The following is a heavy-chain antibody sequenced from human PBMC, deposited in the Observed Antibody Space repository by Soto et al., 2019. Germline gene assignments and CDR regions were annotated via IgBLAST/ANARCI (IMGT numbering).Heavy chain of an antibody. Sequence: ELQLLESGGGLAQPGGSLRLSCAASGFTFTKFALTWARQAPGKGREWVSTISASGDTTYYADSVKGRFPVSRDSSKTTLYLQMNTLRAEDTAVYYCVRDWSGSTCPCMDVWGQGTTVTVSS. CDR3: VRDWSGSTCPCMDV. V-gene: IGHV3-23*01. D-gene: IGHD3-3*01. CDR1: GFTFTKFA. CDR2: ISASGDTT. J-gene: IGHJ6*02.